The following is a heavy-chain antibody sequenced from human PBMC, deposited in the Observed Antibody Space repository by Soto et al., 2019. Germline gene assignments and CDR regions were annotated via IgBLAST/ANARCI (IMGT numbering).Heavy chain of an antibody. J-gene: IGHJ6*02. V-gene: IGHV1-46*03. CDR1: GYTFTSYY. Sequence: ASVKVSCKASGYTFTSYYMHWVRQAPGQGLEWMGIINPSGGSTSYAQKFQGRVTMTRDTSTSTVYMELSSLRSEDTAVYYCARAGYSYVYLRAYYCIDVWGQGTTVTVSS. CDR3: ARAGYSYVYLRAYYCIDV. D-gene: IGHD5-18*01. CDR2: INPSGGST.